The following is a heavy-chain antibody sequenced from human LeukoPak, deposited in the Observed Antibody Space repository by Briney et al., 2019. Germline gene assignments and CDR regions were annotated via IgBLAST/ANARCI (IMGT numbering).Heavy chain of an antibody. CDR3: RHGNSSGDY. Sequence: GGSLRLSCIASGFTFSTSWMNWVRQPPGKGRVWVSRINVDGSRTVYADSVKGRFTISRDNAKNALYLQMNSLRAEDAAVYYCRHGNSSGDYWGQGTLVTVSS. V-gene: IGHV3-74*01. D-gene: IGHD6-6*01. CDR2: INVDGSRT. CDR1: GFTFSTSW. J-gene: IGHJ4*02.